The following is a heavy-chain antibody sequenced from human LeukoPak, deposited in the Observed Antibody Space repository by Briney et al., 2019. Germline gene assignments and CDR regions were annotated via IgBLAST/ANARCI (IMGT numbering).Heavy chain of an antibody. CDR3: ARQWGAPNSFWDY. Sequence: SQTLSLTCTVSGGSISSGGYYWSWIRQHPGKGLEWIGYIYYSGSTYYNPSLKSRVTISVDTSKNQFSLKLSSVTAADTAVYYCARQWGAPNSFWDYWGQGTLVTVSS. CDR1: GGSISSGGYY. D-gene: IGHD3-16*01. V-gene: IGHV4-31*03. J-gene: IGHJ4*02. CDR2: IYYSGST.